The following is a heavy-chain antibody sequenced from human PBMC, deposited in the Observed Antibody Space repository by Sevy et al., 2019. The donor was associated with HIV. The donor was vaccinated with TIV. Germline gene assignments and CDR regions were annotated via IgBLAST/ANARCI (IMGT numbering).Heavy chain of an antibody. V-gene: IGHV3-30*18. CDR2: ILHDGIYR. D-gene: IGHD3-16*01. J-gene: IGHJ6*02. Sequence: LTCAASGFTFSSYDMHWVRQAPGKGLEGVAIILHDGIYREYVDFVRGRFTMPRDNSKNTLYLQMNGLSIEDTADYYCAKNRLPGGSSVSRHGLDVWGRGTTVTVSS. CDR1: GFTFSSYD. CDR3: AKNRLPGGSSVSRHGLDV.